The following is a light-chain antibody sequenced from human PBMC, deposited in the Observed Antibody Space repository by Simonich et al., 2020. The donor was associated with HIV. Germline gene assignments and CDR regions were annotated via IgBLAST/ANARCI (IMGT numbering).Light chain of an antibody. CDR2: GAS. CDR1: QSVSSN. CDR3: QQYNNWPLF. J-gene: IGKJ2*01. V-gene: IGKV3-15*01. Sequence: EIVMTQSPATLSVSPGERVTLSCRASQSVSSNLACDQQKPGQAPRLLIYGASTRATGIPARFSGSGSGTEFTLTINSMQSEDFAVYYCQQYNNWPLFFGQGAKLEIK.